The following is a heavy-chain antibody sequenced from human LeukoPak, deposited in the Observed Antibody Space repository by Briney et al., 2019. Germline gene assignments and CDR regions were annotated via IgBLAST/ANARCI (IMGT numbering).Heavy chain of an antibody. D-gene: IGHD3-22*01. J-gene: IGHJ1*01. CDR3: ARGGSYDGWEYFQH. V-gene: IGHV1-69*04. CDR2: IIPILGIA. Sequence: SVKVSCKASGGTFSSYAISWVRQAPGQGLEWMGRIIPILGIANYAQKFQGRVTITADKSTSTAYMELSSLRSEDTAVYYCARGGSYDGWEYFQHWGQGTLVTVSS. CDR1: GGTFSSYA.